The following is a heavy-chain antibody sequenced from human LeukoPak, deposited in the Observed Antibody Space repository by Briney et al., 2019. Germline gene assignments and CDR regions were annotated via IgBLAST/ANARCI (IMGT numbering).Heavy chain of an antibody. V-gene: IGHV3-48*01. J-gene: IGHJ3*02. CDR2: ISSSSSTI. Sequence: GGSLRLSCAASGFTFSSYSMNWVRQAPGKGLEWVSYISSSSSTIYYADSVKGRFTISRDNAKNSLYLQMNSLRAEDTAVYYCARDGVTMIVAIALDIWGQGTMVTVSS. CDR1: GFTFSSYS. D-gene: IGHD3-22*01. CDR3: ARDGVTMIVAIALDI.